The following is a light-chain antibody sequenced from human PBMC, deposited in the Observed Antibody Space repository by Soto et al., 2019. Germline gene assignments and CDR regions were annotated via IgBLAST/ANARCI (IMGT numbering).Light chain of an antibody. CDR1: QSVTQNF. Sequence: EIVLTQPPGTLSLSPGERATLSCGASQSVTQNFLAWDQQRPGQSPRILISGASNRAAGIPDRFSGSGSGTDFSLTISRVEPDDFAVYYCQQFVSSRLTFGGGNKVEIK. V-gene: IGKV3-20*01. CDR2: GAS. J-gene: IGKJ4*01. CDR3: QQFVSSRLT.